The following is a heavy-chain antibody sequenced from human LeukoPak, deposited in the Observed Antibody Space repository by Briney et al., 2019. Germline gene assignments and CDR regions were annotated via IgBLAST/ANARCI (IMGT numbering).Heavy chain of an antibody. CDR1: GFTFSSYS. V-gene: IGHV3-21*01. Sequence: GGSLRLSCAASGFTFSSYSMNWVRQAPGKGLEWGSSISSSSSYIYYADSVKGRFTISRDNAKNSLYLQMNSLRAEDTAVYYCARHDILTGYPSFDYWGQGTLVTVSS. J-gene: IGHJ4*02. CDR2: ISSSSSYI. D-gene: IGHD3-9*01. CDR3: ARHDILTGYPSFDY.